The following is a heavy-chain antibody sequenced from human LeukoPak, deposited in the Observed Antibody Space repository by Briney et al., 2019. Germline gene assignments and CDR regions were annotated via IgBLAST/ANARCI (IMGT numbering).Heavy chain of an antibody. CDR2: IYYSGST. J-gene: IGHJ5*02. CDR3: ARLMASPDITISWFDP. V-gene: IGHV4-39*01. Sequence: PSETLSLTCTVAGGSISSSSYYWGWIRQPPGKGLEWIGSIYYSGSTYYNPCLKSRVTISVDTSKNQFSLKLSSVTAADTAVYYCARLMASPDITISWFDPWGQGTLVTVSS. D-gene: IGHD3-3*01. CDR1: GGSISSSSYY.